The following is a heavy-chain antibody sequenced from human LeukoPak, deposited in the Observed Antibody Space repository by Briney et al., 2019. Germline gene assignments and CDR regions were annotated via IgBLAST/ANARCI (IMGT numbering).Heavy chain of an antibody. D-gene: IGHD3-10*01. CDR3: ARVTMGANWFDP. V-gene: IGHV1-69*13. CDR2: IIPIFGTA. CDR1: GGTFSSYA. J-gene: IGHJ5*02. Sequence: ASVKVSCKASGGTFSSYAISWVRQAPGQGLEWMGGIIPIFGTANYAQKFQGRVTITADESTSTAYMELSSLRSEDTAVYCCARVTMGANWFDPWGQGTLVTVSS.